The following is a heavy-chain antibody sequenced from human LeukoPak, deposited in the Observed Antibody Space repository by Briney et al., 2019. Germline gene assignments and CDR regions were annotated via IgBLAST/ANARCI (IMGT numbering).Heavy chain of an antibody. CDR2: IHPGDSDT. V-gene: IGHV5-51*01. D-gene: IGHD2-15*01. CDR3: ARHAGYCTGGKCYSFYYFDY. J-gene: IGHJ4*02. Sequence: GESLKISCKASGYTFTNYWIGWVRHTPGKGLEWMGIIHPGDSDTRYRTSFQGQVTMSVDESTSTAYLHWTSLKASDTAIYYCARHAGYCTGGKCYSFYYFDYWGQETLVTVSS. CDR1: GYTFTNYW.